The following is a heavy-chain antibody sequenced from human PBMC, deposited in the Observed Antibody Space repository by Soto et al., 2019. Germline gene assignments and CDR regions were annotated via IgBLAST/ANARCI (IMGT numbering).Heavy chain of an antibody. J-gene: IGHJ3*02. D-gene: IGHD2-2*01. CDR1: GGSISSYY. V-gene: IGHV4-59*01. CDR2: IYYSGST. Sequence: SETLSLTCTVSGGSISSYYWSWIRQPPGKGLEWIGYIYYSGSTNYNPSLKSRVTISVDTSKNQFSLKLSSVTAADTAVYYCARAARDCSSTSCYPAFDIWGQGTMVTVSS. CDR3: ARAARDCSSTSCYPAFDI.